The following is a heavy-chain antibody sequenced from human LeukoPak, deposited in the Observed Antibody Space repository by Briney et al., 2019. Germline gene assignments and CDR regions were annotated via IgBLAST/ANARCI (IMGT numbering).Heavy chain of an antibody. J-gene: IGHJ4*02. CDR1: GFTFSSYA. CDR2: ISYNGNHI. CDR3: ARCGGDCYTSTQGFDY. V-gene: IGHV3-30*04. Sequence: GRSLRLSCAASGFTFSSYAMHWVRQAPGKGLEWVSVISYNGNHIFYADSVKGRFTISRDNSKNTLYLQMNSLTTEDTAVYYCARCGGDCYTSTQGFDYWGQGTLVTVSS. D-gene: IGHD2-21*02.